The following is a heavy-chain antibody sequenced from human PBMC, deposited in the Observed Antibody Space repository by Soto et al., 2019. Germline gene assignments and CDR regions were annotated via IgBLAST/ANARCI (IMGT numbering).Heavy chain of an antibody. V-gene: IGHV1-69*08. D-gene: IGHD6-19*01. J-gene: IGHJ3*02. CDR3: SRDLSAVAGTQAFYI. CDR1: GDSFSSYT. Sequence: QVQLVQSGAAVEKPGSSVKISCKASGDSFSSYTLRWMRQAPGHGLEWMGRIVPLLGTTNYAQKFQGSGTFTADKRTSTVYMEVMSLRSEETALYYCSRDLSAVAGTQAFYIWGQGTMVIVSS. CDR2: IVPLLGTT.